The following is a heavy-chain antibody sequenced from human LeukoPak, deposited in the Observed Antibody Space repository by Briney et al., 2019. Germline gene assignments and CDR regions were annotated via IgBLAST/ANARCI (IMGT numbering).Heavy chain of an antibody. CDR3: AREGGYDQIDY. CDR2: IYYRGST. V-gene: IGHV4-59*01. J-gene: IGHJ4*02. D-gene: IGHD5-12*01. CDR1: GGSISDYY. Sequence: SETLSLTCTVSGGSISDYYWSWIRQPPGKGLEWIGYIYYRGSTNYNPSLKSRVTISVDTSKNQFSLKLSSVTAADTAVYYCAREGGYDQIDYWGQGTLVTVSS.